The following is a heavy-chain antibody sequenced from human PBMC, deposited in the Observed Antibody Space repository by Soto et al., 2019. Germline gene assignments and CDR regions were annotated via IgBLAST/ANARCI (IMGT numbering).Heavy chain of an antibody. CDR2: IGGYKGNT. D-gene: IGHD5-18*01. J-gene: IGHJ4*02. CDR1: GYTFTNYG. Sequence: QVQLVQSGAEVREPGASVKVSCKASGYTFTNYGVSWVRQAPGQGLEWMGWIGGYKGNTNYAQKPQGRVTLTTDTSTSTAYRELRSLRSDDTAVYYCAPHTLDTGMPSGYWGQGTLVTVSS. CDR3: APHTLDTGMPSGY. V-gene: IGHV1-18*01.